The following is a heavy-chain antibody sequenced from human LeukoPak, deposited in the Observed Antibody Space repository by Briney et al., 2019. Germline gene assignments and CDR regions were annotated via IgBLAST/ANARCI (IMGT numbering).Heavy chain of an antibody. V-gene: IGHV1-18*01. J-gene: IGHJ4*02. CDR3: ARESGDSGYVTYHFDY. D-gene: IGHD5-12*01. CDR2: ISGYNGNT. Sequence: ASVMISCKASGYTFTNYGISWVRQAPGQGLEWMGWISGYNGNTNYAQKLQGRVTMTTDTSTSTAYMELRSLRSDDTAVYYCARESGDSGYVTYHFDYWGQGILVTVSS. CDR1: GYTFTNYG.